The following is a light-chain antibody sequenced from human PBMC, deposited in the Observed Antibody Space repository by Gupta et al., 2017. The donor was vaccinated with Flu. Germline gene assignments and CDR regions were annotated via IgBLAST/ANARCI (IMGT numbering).Light chain of an antibody. Sequence: QSVLTQPPSVTGAPGPSVTISCTGSSSNIGAGYDVHWYQQLPGTAPKLLIYGNSDRPSGVPDRFSGSKSGSSASLAIIVLQAEDEADYYCQSYDSSLSGSGVFGTGTKVTVL. J-gene: IGLJ1*01. CDR1: SSNIGAGYD. CDR2: GNS. V-gene: IGLV1-40*01. CDR3: QSYDSSLSGSGV.